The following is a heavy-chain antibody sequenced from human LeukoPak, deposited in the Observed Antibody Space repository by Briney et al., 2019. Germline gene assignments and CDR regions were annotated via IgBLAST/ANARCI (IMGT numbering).Heavy chain of an antibody. CDR2: INPNSGNT. Sequence: ASVKVSCKASGYTFTGYYMHWVRQAPGQGLEWMGWINPNSGNTGYAQKFQGRVTFTRNTSIKTAYMELSSLRSEDTAVYYCAMHYYGSGNYAYWGQGTLVTVSS. CDR3: AMHYYGSGNYAY. D-gene: IGHD3-10*01. J-gene: IGHJ4*02. CDR1: GYTFTGYY. V-gene: IGHV1-8*03.